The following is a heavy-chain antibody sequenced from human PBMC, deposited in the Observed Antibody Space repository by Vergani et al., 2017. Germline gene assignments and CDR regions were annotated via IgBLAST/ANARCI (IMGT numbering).Heavy chain of an antibody. CDR1: GFSFSSYS. J-gene: IGHJ4*02. Sequence: EVQLVESGGGLVQPGGSLRLSCAASGFSFSSYSMNWVRQAPGKGLEWVSYISSSSSTIYYPYSVKGRFTISRDNAKNSLYLQMNSLRAEDTAVYYCARDLDFCGGYYPDYFDYWGQGTLVTVSA. CDR2: ISSSSSTI. CDR3: ARDLDFCGGYYPDYFDY. V-gene: IGHV3-48*01. D-gene: IGHD3-3*01.